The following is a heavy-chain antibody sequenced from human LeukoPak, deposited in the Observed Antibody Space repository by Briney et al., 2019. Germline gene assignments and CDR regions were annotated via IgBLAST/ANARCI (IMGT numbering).Heavy chain of an antibody. CDR1: GGSFSSGSYY. J-gene: IGHJ4*02. CDR3: ARESPLGHYFDY. V-gene: IGHV4-61*02. D-gene: IGHD3-16*01. Sequence: SQTLSLTCTVSGGSFSSGSYYWSWIRQPAGKGLEWIGRIYTSGSTNYNPSLKSRVTISVDTHKNQFSLKLSSVTAADTAVYYCARESPLGHYFDYWGQGTLVTVSS. CDR2: IYTSGST.